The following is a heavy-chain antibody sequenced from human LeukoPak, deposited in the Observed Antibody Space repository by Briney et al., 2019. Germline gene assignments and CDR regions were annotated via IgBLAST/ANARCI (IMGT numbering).Heavy chain of an antibody. Sequence: GGSLRLSCAASGFLVSGDYMSWVRQAPGRGLKWVSVLYRDGSTNYADSVRGRFTIPRDDSKNTLYLQMNSLKTEDTAVYYCTTGKHYYDSSGYYWGDYWGQGTLVTVSS. CDR1: GFLVSGDY. J-gene: IGHJ4*02. D-gene: IGHD3-22*01. V-gene: IGHV3-66*01. CDR3: TTGKHYYDSSGYYWGDY. CDR2: LYRDGST.